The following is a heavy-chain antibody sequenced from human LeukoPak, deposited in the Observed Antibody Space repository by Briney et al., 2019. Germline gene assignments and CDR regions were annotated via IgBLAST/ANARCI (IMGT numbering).Heavy chain of an antibody. D-gene: IGHD5-24*01. J-gene: IGHJ4*02. CDR1: GFTFSNYW. V-gene: IGHV3-74*01. CDR3: ARDLSGDGYNKFDY. Sequence: GGSLRLSCAASGFTFSNYWMHWVRQAPGKGLVWVSRINSDKSSTTYADSVKGRFTISRDNAKNTLYLQMSSLRAEDTAVYYCARDLSGDGYNKFDYWGQGTLVTVSP. CDR2: INSDKSST.